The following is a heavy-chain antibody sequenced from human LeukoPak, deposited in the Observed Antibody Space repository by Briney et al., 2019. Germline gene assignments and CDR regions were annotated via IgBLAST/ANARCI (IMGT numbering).Heavy chain of an antibody. CDR2: ISGSGGST. Sequence: PGGSLRLSCAASGFTFSSYAMSWVRQAPGKGLEWVSAISGSGGSTYYADSVKGRFTISRDNSKNTLYLQMNSLRAEDTAVYYCARDFLDYGDPGSAYWGQGTLVTVSS. CDR3: ARDFLDYGDPGSAY. V-gene: IGHV3-23*01. J-gene: IGHJ4*02. CDR1: GFTFSSYA. D-gene: IGHD4-17*01.